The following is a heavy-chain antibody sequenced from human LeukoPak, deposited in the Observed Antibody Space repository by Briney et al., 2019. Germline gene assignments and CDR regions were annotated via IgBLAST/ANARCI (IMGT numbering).Heavy chain of an antibody. CDR2: IYHSGST. V-gene: IGHV4-4*02. J-gene: IGHJ4*02. CDR1: GGSISSSNW. D-gene: IGHD1-26*01. Sequence: SETMSLTCAISGGSISSSNWWSWVRQPPGKGLEWIGEIYHSGSTNYSPSLKSRVTISVDKSKNQFSLKVTSVTAADTAVYYCARVSSGSYYFDSWGQGTLVTVSS. CDR3: ARVSSGSYYFDS.